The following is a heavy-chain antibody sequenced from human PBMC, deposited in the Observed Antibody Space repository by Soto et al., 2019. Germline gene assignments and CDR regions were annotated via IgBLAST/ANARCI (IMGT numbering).Heavy chain of an antibody. CDR3: ARVRTYDSSGYYFDY. V-gene: IGHV3-33*01. CDR1: GFTFSSYG. D-gene: IGHD3-22*01. J-gene: IGHJ4*02. CDR2: IWYDGSNK. Sequence: QVQLVESGGGVVQPGRSLRLSCAASGFTFSSYGIHWVRQAPGKGLEWVAVIWYDGSNKYYADSVKGRFTISRDNSKNTLYLQMNSLRAEDTAVYYCARVRTYDSSGYYFDYWGQGTLVTVSS.